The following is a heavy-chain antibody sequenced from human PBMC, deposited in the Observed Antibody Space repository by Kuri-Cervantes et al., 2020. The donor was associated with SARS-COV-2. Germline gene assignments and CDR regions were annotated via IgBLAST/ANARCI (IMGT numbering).Heavy chain of an antibody. Sequence: GSLRLSCSVSGSSISSSSYYWGWIRQPPGKGLEWIASIYYGGNTYYNPSLKSRVTISIDTSKNQFSLKLSSVTAADTAVYYCARGIVATDYDYWGQGTLVTVSS. CDR3: ARGIVATDYDY. V-gene: IGHV4-39*07. D-gene: IGHD5-12*01. J-gene: IGHJ4*02. CDR1: GSSISSSSYY. CDR2: IYYGGNT.